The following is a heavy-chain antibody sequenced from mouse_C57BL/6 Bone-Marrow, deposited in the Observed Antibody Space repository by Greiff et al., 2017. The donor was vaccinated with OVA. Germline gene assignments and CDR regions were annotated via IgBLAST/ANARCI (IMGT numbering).Heavy chain of an antibody. CDR3: ASPPYYGSSYGYFDY. Sequence: QVQLKQSGPELVKPGASVKLSCKASGYTFTSYDINWVKQRPGQGLEWIGWIYPRDGSTKYNEKFKGKATLTVDTSSSTAYMELHSLTSEDSAVYFCASPPYYGSSYGYFDYWGQGTTLTVSS. CDR2: IYPRDGST. D-gene: IGHD1-1*01. CDR1: GYTFTSYD. J-gene: IGHJ2*01. V-gene: IGHV1-85*01.